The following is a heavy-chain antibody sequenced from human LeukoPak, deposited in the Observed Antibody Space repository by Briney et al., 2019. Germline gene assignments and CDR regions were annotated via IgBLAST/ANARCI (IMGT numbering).Heavy chain of an antibody. CDR3: ARIGARLSFDL. CDR2: IYPGDSDT. J-gene: IGHJ2*01. D-gene: IGHD4/OR15-4a*01. Sequence: GESLKISCNGSGYSFTSYWIGGVREMPGKGLDWRGIIYPGDSDTRYSPSFQGQVTISADKSISTAYLQWSSLKASDTAMYYCARIGARLSFDLWGRGTLVTVSS. V-gene: IGHV5-51*01. CDR1: GYSFTSYW.